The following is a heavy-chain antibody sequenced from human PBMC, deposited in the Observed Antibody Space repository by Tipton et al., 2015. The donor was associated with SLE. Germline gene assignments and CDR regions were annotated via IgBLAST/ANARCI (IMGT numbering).Heavy chain of an antibody. J-gene: IGHJ2*01. V-gene: IGHV4-61*02. CDR2: PYSPGKT. D-gene: IGHD1-1*01. CDR1: GGAISSGGFH. CDR3: AKTLAGATPGRYQSYWYCDL. Sequence: TLSLTCTVSGGAISSGGFHWLLYPSPRPRDREWDGRPYSPGKTLYNPSLKSQFSITMDLSNNQFSLNLSSLTASDTAVYYCAKTLAGATPGRYQSYWYCDLWGRGLRVIVSS.